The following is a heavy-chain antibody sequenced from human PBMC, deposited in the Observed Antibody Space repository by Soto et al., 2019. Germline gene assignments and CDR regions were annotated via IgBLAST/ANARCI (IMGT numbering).Heavy chain of an antibody. CDR1: GFSLSAHY. J-gene: IGHJ4*02. CDR3: ADLTWNGYYLP. V-gene: IGHV3-72*01. CDR2: ITNGPYSYTT. Sequence: EVQLVASGGGLVQPGGSLRLSCAASGFSLSAHYMDWGRQAPGKGLEWVCRITNGPYSYTTDYAASVKGRFTISRDNSQNLLYLPMSGLKTEDTAVYYCADLTWNGYYLPGGQGTLITVSS. D-gene: IGHD3-3*01.